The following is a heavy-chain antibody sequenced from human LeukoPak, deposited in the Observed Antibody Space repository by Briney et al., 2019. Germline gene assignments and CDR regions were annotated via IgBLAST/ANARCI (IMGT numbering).Heavy chain of an antibody. D-gene: IGHD3-22*01. CDR2: IIPNSGTT. CDR3: ARTRSSGYLTFDY. V-gene: IGHV1-69*13. CDR1: GGTFSSYA. J-gene: IGHJ4*02. Sequence: SVKVSCKASGGTFSSYAISWVRQAPGQGLEWMGGIIPNSGTTNYTQRFQGRVTIIADESTSTAYMELNSLISEDTAVYYCARTRSSGYLTFDYWGQGILVTVSS.